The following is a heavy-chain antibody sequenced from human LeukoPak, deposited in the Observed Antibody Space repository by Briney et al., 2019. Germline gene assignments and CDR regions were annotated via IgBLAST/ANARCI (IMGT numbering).Heavy chain of an antibody. D-gene: IGHD3-22*01. CDR3: AKVSKGTYYDSSGYPDH. J-gene: IGHJ4*02. Sequence: PGGSLRLSCAASGFTFSTYSMNWLRLAPGKGLEWVSSISPDSNYKYYADSVKGRFTISRDNSKNTLYLQMNSLRAEDTAVYYCAKVSKGTYYDSSGYPDHWGQGTLVTVSS. CDR2: ISPDSNYK. CDR1: GFTFSTYS. V-gene: IGHV3-21*04.